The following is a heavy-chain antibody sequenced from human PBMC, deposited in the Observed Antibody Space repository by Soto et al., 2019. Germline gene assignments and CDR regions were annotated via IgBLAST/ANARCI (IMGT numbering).Heavy chain of an antibody. V-gene: IGHV1-69*01. CDR1: GGTFSSYA. CDR3: ARDLRITIVVVVHYYGMDV. D-gene: IGHD3-3*01. J-gene: IGHJ6*02. Sequence: QVQLVQSGAEVKKPGSSVKVSCKASGGTFSSYAISWVRQAPGQGLEWMGGIIPIFGTANYAQKFQGRVTITADESTSTAYMELSSLRSEDTAVYYCARDLRITIVVVVHYYGMDVWGQGTTVTVSS. CDR2: IIPIFGTA.